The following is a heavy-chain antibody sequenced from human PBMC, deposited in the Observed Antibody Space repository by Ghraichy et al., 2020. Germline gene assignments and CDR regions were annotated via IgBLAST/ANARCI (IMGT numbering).Heavy chain of an antibody. CDR3: ARWRYYYDSSGYYGFDY. J-gene: IGHJ4*02. Sequence: SETLSLTCTVSGGSISSGGYYWSWIRQHPGKGLEWIGYIYYSGSTYYNPSLKSQVTISVDTSKNQFSLKLSSVTAADTAVYYCARWRYYYDSSGYYGFDYWGQGTLVTVSS. CDR2: IYYSGST. D-gene: IGHD3-22*01. V-gene: IGHV4-31*01. CDR1: GGSISSGGYY.